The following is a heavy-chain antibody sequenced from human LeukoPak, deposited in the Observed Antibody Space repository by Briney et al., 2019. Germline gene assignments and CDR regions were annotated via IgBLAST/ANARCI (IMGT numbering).Heavy chain of an antibody. D-gene: IGHD2-2*02. Sequence: PGGSLRLSCAASGFTFSSYWMSWVRQAPGKGLEWVANIRQDGSEKYYVDSVKGRFTISRGNAKNSLYLQMNSLRAEDTAVYYCAREVYCSITSCYTGYFQHWGQGTLVTVSS. CDR1: GFTFSSYW. CDR2: IRQDGSEK. V-gene: IGHV3-7*01. CDR3: AREVYCSITSCYTGYFQH. J-gene: IGHJ1*01.